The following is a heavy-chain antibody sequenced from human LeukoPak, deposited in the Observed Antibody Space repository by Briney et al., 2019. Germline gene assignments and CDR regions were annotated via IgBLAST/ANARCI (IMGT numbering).Heavy chain of an antibody. CDR1: GFAFSHYA. CDR2: ISVSGNT. Sequence: GGSLRLSCAASGFAFSHYAIHWVRQAPGKGLEWVSAISVSGNTYHADSVKGRFTISRDSSKNTLYLQMNRLRAEDAAVYYCAKAPVTTCSGAYCYPFDYWGQGTLVTVSS. V-gene: IGHV3-23*01. CDR3: AKAPVTTCSGAYCYPFDY. J-gene: IGHJ4*02. D-gene: IGHD2-21*01.